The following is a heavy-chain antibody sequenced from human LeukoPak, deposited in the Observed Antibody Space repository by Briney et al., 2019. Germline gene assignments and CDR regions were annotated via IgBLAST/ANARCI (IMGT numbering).Heavy chain of an antibody. J-gene: IGHJ6*03. CDR2: ISSSSSTI. V-gene: IGHV3-48*04. CDR3: AKEGKYSYGLNYYYYMDV. Sequence: QPGGSLRLSCAASGFTFSSYSMNWVRQAPGKGLEWVSYISSSSSTIYYADSVKGRFTISRDNSKNSLYLQMNSLRTEDTALYYCAKEGKYSYGLNYYYYMDVWGKGTTVTVSS. D-gene: IGHD5-18*01. CDR1: GFTFSSYS.